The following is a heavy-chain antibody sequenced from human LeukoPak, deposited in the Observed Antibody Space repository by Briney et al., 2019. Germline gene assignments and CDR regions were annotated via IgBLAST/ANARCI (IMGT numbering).Heavy chain of an antibody. V-gene: IGHV1-3*03. D-gene: IGHD6-19*01. CDR2: IDAGSGNT. CDR3: ARRGPVAGLDY. Sequence: ASVKVSCKASGYTFTNYALHCVRQAPGQRLEWMGWIDAGSGNTKYAQEFQGRVTITRDTSASTAYMELSSLRFEDMGVYYCARRGPVAGLDYWGQGTLVTVSS. J-gene: IGHJ4*02. CDR1: GYTFTNYA.